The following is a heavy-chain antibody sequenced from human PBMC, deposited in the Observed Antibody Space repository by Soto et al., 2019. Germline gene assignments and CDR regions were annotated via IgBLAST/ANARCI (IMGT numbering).Heavy chain of an antibody. D-gene: IGHD3-16*01. Sequence: GGSLRLSCAASGFTFSSYAMGWVRQAPGKGLEWVSAISGSGGSTYYADSVKGRFTISRDNSKNTLYLQMNSLRAEDTAVYYCAILGPLNKLGPVPAYYFDYWGQGTLVTVSS. J-gene: IGHJ4*02. CDR2: ISGSGGST. CDR3: AILGPLNKLGPVPAYYFDY. CDR1: GFTFSSYA. V-gene: IGHV3-23*01.